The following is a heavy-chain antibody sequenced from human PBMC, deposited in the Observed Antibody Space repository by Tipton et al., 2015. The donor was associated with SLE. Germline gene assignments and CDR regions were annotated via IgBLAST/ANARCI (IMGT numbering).Heavy chain of an antibody. CDR3: ARDGGSSGYYLYAFDI. CDR1: GYSISSGYY. D-gene: IGHD3-22*01. Sequence: TLSLTCAVSGYSISSGYYWGWIRQPPGKGLEWIGSIYHSGSTYYNPSLKSRVTISVDTSKNQFSLKLSSVTAADTAVYYCARDGGSSGYYLYAFDIWGQGTMVTVSS. CDR2: IYHSGST. J-gene: IGHJ3*02. V-gene: IGHV4-38-2*02.